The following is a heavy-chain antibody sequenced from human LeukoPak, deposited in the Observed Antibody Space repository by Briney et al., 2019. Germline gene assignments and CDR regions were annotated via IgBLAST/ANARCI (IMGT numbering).Heavy chain of an antibody. Sequence: PSETLSLTCTVSGASMSDYYWSWIRQPPGKGLEWIGYIYYGGSTKDNPSLKSRVTMSVDPSKNQFSLKLTSVTAADTAVYYCATGYYYDSSGFFDYWGQGTLVTVSS. D-gene: IGHD3-22*01. CDR1: GASMSDYY. CDR3: ATGYYYDSSGFFDY. CDR2: IYYGGST. J-gene: IGHJ4*02. V-gene: IGHV4-59*01.